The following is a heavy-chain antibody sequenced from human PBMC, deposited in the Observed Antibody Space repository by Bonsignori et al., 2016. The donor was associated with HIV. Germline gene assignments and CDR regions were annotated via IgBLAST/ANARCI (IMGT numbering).Heavy chain of an antibody. D-gene: IGHD1-26*01. CDR2: IYYSGST. CDR3: ARDGLGGNYYMDV. Sequence: IRQPPGKGLEWIGYIYYSGSTNYNPSLKSRVTISVDTSKNQFSLKLSSVTAADTAVYYCARDGLGGNYYMDVWGKGTTVTVSS. J-gene: IGHJ6*03. V-gene: IGHV4-59*01.